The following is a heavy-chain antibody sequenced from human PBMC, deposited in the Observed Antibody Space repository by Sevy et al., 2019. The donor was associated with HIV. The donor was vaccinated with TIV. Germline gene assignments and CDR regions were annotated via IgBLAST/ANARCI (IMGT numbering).Heavy chain of an antibody. D-gene: IGHD4-17*01. CDR1: GGSISSYY. CDR2: IYYSGST. Sequence: SETLSLTCTVSGGSISSYYWSWIRQPPGKGLEWIGYIYYSGSTNYNPSLKSRVTISVDTSKNQFSLKLSSVTAADTAVCYCARGDYGAFNWFDPWGQGTLVTVSS. V-gene: IGHV4-59*01. CDR3: ARGDYGAFNWFDP. J-gene: IGHJ5*02.